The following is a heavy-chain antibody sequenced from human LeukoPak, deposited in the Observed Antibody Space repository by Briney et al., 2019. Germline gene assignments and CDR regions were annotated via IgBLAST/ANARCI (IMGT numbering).Heavy chain of an antibody. CDR3: AKSLPGYSYGKFDY. D-gene: IGHD5-18*01. CDR1: GLTFSAYA. CDR2: INYSGGST. V-gene: IGHV3-23*01. Sequence: GGSLRLSCAASGLTFSAYAMSWVRQTPAKGLEWVSGINYSGGSTYYADSVKGRFTISRGNSRDTLYLQMDSLRAEDTAIYYCAKSLPGYSYGKFDYWGQGTMVTVSS. J-gene: IGHJ4*02.